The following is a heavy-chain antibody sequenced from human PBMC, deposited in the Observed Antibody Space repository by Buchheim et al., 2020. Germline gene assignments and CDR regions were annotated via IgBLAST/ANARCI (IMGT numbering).Heavy chain of an antibody. V-gene: IGHV4-34*01. CDR3: ASRIAARLGAGGDY. D-gene: IGHD6-6*01. J-gene: IGHJ4*02. Sequence: QVQLQQWGAGLLKPSETLSLTCAVYGGSFSGYYWSWIRQPPGKGLEWIGEINHSGSTNYNPSLKSRVTISVDTSKNQFSLKLSSVTVADTAVYYCASRIAARLGAGGDYWGQGTL. CDR1: GGSFSGYY. CDR2: INHSGST.